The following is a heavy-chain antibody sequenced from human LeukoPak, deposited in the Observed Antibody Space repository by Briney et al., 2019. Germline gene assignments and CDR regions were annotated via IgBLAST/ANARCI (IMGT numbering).Heavy chain of an antibody. CDR2: IYPGDSDT. V-gene: IGHV5-51*01. J-gene: IGHJ5*02. CDR3: ARRLVGATRDNWFDP. Sequence: GESLKISCKSSGYSFTSYWIGWVRQMPGKGLEWMGIIYPGDSDTRYSPSFQGQVTISADKSISTAYLQWSSLKASDTAMYYCARRLVGATRDNWFDPWGQGTLVTVSS. CDR1: GYSFTSYW. D-gene: IGHD1-26*01.